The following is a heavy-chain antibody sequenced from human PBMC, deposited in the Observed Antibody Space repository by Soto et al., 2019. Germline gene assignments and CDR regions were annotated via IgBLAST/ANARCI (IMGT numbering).Heavy chain of an antibody. J-gene: IGHJ4*02. CDR2: INPNSGGT. CDR3: AREPATAKPEGVDF. D-gene: IGHD1-1*01. Sequence: ASVKVSCKASGYTFSDYYIHCVRQAPGQGLEWMGWINPNSGGTKYAPKFQGGVTMTRDTSITTAYMELSRLRSGDTAVYYCAREPATAKPEGVDFWGQGTLVTVSS. CDR1: GYTFSDYY. V-gene: IGHV1-2*02.